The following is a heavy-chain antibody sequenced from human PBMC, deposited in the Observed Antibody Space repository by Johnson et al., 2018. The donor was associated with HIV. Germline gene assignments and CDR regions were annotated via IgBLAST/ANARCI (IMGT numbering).Heavy chain of an antibody. J-gene: IGHJ3*02. CDR1: GFTFSSYW. D-gene: IGHD6-6*01. Sequence: MLLVESGGGLVQPGGSLRLSCAASGFTFSSYWMGWVRQAPGKGLEWVSVIYSGGSTYYTDSVKGRFTISRDNSKNTVYLQMNSLRAEDTAVYYCASLVGSSSGEAFDIWGQGTMVTVSS. V-gene: IGHV3-66*01. CDR2: IYSGGST. CDR3: ASLVGSSSGEAFDI.